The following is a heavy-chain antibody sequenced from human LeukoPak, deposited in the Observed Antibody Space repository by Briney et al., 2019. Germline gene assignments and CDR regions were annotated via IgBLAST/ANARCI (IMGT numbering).Heavy chain of an antibody. Sequence: SETLSLTCAVYGGSFSGYYWSWIRQPPGKGLEWIGEINNSGSTNYNPSLKSRVTISLDTSKNQFSLKLNSLTAADTAVYYCARHPASGWYEWPVYYYMDVWGKGTTVTVSS. D-gene: IGHD6-19*01. V-gene: IGHV4-34*01. CDR1: GGSFSGYY. CDR3: ARHPASGWYEWPVYYYMDV. CDR2: INNSGST. J-gene: IGHJ6*03.